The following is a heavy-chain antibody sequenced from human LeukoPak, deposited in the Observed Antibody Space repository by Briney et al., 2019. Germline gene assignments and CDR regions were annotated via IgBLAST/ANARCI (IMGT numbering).Heavy chain of an antibody. CDR3: ARDRTIFGVADYYYYGMDV. D-gene: IGHD3-3*01. J-gene: IGHJ6*02. CDR2: ISSSSSYI. Sequence: GGSLRLSCAASEFTFSSYSMNWVRQAPGKGLEWVSSISSSSSYIYYADSVKGRFTISRDNAKNSLYLQMNSLRAEDTAVYYCARDRTIFGVADYYYYGMDVWGQGTTVTVSS. V-gene: IGHV3-21*01. CDR1: EFTFSSYS.